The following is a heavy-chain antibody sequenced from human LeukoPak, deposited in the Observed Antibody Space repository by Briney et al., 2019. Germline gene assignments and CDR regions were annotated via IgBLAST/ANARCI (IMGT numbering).Heavy chain of an antibody. J-gene: IGHJ4*02. CDR3: AKGSYYDSSGSFYFDY. V-gene: IGHV3-30-3*01. D-gene: IGHD3-22*01. Sequence: GGSLRLSCAASGFTFSTYAMHWVRQAPGKGLEWVAVISYDGGNKNYADSVKGRFTISRDNSKNTLYVQVNSLGTEDTAAYYCAKGSYYDSSGSFYFDYWGQGTLVTVSS. CDR1: GFTFSTYA. CDR2: ISYDGGNK.